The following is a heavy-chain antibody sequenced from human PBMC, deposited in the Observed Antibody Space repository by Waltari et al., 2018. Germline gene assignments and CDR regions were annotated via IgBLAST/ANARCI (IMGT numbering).Heavy chain of an antibody. V-gene: IGHV3-48*04. CDR1: GFPCTIYS. D-gene: IGHD1-26*01. Sequence: EVQLVESGGGLVQPGGSLRLSCIASGFPCTIYSMHWVRQVPGKGLEWLSYITGNSNTISYGDSVKGRFTVSRDNARNSLYLQMNSLRGEDTAVYYCARSTEGHFDYWGQGTLVTVSS. J-gene: IGHJ4*02. CDR2: ITGNSNTI. CDR3: ARSTEGHFDY.